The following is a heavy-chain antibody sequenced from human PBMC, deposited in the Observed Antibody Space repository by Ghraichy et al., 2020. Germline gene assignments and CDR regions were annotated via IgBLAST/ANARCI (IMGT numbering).Heavy chain of an antibody. CDR1: GGSITSGSFS. Sequence: TLSLTCAVSGGSITSGSFSWNWIRQPPGKGLEWIGYIYHSGATHYNPSLKSQVTISLDDSKNQFSLRLNSVTAADTAVYYCARAPYDDDGFYDDGFDIWGQGTMFTVSS. D-gene: IGHD3-22*01. CDR3: ARAPYDDDGFYDDGFDI. J-gene: IGHJ3*02. CDR2: IYHSGAT. V-gene: IGHV4-30-2*01.